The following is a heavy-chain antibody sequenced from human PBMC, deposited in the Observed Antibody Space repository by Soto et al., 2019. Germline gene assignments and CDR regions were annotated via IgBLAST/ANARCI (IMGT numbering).Heavy chain of an antibody. J-gene: IGHJ4*02. Sequence: SETLSLTCTVSGGSISPYYWSWIRQSPGKGLEWIGYIYYTGTTRYNPSLKSRVTILVDTSKNQFSLRLSSVTAADTAVYYCARGPRVAATGREGVDYWGQGTLVTVSS. CDR3: ARGPRVAATGREGVDY. D-gene: IGHD6-13*01. CDR2: IYYTGTT. CDR1: GGSISPYY. V-gene: IGHV4-59*01.